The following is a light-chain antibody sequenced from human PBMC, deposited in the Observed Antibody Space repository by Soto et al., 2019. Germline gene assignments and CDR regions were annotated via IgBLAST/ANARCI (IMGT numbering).Light chain of an antibody. CDR3: QQRSNWPLT. CDR1: QSVSAK. CDR2: EAS. Sequence: EIVLTQSPATLSLSPGERATLSCRASQSVSAKLAWYQQKPGQAPRLLIYEASKRATGIPARFSGSGSGTDFTLTIGSLEPEDFAVYYCQQRSNWPLTFGGGTQVEIK. J-gene: IGKJ4*01. V-gene: IGKV3-11*01.